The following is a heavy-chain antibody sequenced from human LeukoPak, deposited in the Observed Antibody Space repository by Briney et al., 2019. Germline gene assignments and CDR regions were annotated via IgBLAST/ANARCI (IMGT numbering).Heavy chain of an antibody. CDR3: ARGRRTTVGNWFDP. J-gene: IGHJ5*02. CDR1: GYFISAGYY. V-gene: IGHV4-61*08. Sequence: PSETLSLTCTVSGYFISAGYYWGWIRQPPGKGLEWIGYIYYSGSTNYNPSLKSRVTISVDTSKNQFSLKLSSVTAADTAVYYCARGRRTTVGNWFDPWGQGTLVTVSS. CDR2: IYYSGST. D-gene: IGHD4-17*01.